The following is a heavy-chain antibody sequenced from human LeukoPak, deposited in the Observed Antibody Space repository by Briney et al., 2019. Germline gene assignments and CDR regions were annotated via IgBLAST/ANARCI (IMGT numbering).Heavy chain of an antibody. CDR2: IVGRGSST. Sequence: QPGASLRLSCAASGFIFSNYAMSWVRQAPGKGLEWVSAIVGRGSSTYYADSVKGRFTISRDNSKNTLYLQMTSLRADDTAVYYCAKEMMVTALGTLGFDMWGLGTMVTVSS. J-gene: IGHJ3*02. V-gene: IGHV3-23*01. CDR3: AKEMMVTALGTLGFDM. CDR1: GFIFSNYA. D-gene: IGHD2-21*02.